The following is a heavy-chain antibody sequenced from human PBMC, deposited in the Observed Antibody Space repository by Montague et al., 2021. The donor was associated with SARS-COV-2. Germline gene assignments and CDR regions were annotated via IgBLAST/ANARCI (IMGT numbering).Heavy chain of an antibody. V-gene: IGHV4-61*05. J-gene: IGHJ5*02. Sequence: SETLSLTCTVSGGLSNTYPSNSDFWRWIRQTPGKELECIGWIHYNEYTNYNPSLKSRVTISIDASKRYFSLRLNFLTATDTAVYYCARGHIFGPGARGLEHWGQGTLVTVAS. D-gene: IGHD1-26*01. CDR1: GGLSNTYPSNSDF. CDR2: IHYNEYT. CDR3: ARGHIFGPGARGLEH.